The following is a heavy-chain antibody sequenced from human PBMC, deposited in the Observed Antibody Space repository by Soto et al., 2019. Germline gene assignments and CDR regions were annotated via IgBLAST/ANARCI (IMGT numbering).Heavy chain of an antibody. Sequence: QVQLVQSGAEVKKPWSSVKVSCTASGGTFSSYAISWVRQAPGQGLEWMGGIIPIFGTATYAQKFQGRVTITADESTSTAYMERSSLRSEDTAVYYCARGFLGYSYGDYFDYWGQGSLVTVS. CDR1: GGTFSSYA. CDR2: IIPIFGTA. CDR3: ARGFLGYSYGDYFDY. D-gene: IGHD5-18*01. V-gene: IGHV1-69*01. J-gene: IGHJ4*02.